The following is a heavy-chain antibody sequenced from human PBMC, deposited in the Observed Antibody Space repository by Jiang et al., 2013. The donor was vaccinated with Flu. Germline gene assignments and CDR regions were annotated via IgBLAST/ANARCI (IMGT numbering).Heavy chain of an antibody. CDR2: IYHSGST. V-gene: IGHV4-39*07. D-gene: IGHD5-12*01. Sequence: GSGLVKPLREDPVPHLHCLWWLPHVVLINYWAWIRQPPGKGLEWIGSIYHSGSTYYNPSLTSRLTMSVHTSKNQISLKLTSVTAADTALYYCARAQKXSGFELPYFDFWG. J-gene: IGHJ4*01. CDR1: WLPHVVLINY. CDR3: ARAQKXSGFELPYFDF.